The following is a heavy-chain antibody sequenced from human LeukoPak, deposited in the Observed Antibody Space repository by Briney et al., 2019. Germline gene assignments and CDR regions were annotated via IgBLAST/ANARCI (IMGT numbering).Heavy chain of an antibody. D-gene: IGHD6-6*01. CDR1: GYIFTSYW. CDR2: IDPTDSYT. Sequence: GESLKISCKGSGYIFTSYWITWVSQMPGKGLEWMGMIDPTDSYTNYSPSFQGHVTISTDKSISTAYLQWSSLKASDTAIYYCARRGRSSSNFDFWGQGTLVTVSS. V-gene: IGHV5-10-1*01. J-gene: IGHJ4*02. CDR3: ARRGRSSSNFDF.